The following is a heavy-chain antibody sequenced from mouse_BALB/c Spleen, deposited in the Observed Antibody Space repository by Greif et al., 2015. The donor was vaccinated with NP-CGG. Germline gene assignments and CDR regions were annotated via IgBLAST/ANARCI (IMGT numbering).Heavy chain of an antibody. CDR3: ARYDYGYEGYAMDY. CDR1: GFNIKDYY. V-gene: IGHV14-1*02. D-gene: IGHD2-2*01. J-gene: IGHJ4*01. CDR2: TDPENGNT. Sequence: DVQLQESGAELVRPGALVKLSCKASGFNIKDYYMHWVKQRPEQGLEWIGWTDPENGNTIYDPKFQGKASITADTSSNTAYLQLSSLTSEDTAVYYCARYDYGYEGYAMDYWGQGTSVTVSS.